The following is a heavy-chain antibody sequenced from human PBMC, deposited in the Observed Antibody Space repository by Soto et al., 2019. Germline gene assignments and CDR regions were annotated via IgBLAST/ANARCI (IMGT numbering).Heavy chain of an antibody. J-gene: IGHJ3*02. V-gene: IGHV4-39*01. D-gene: IGHD3-22*01. Sequence: SETLSLTCTVSGGSISSSSYYWGWIRQPPGKGLEWIGSIYYSGSTYYNPSLKSRVTISVDTSKNQFSLKLSSVTAADTAVYYCARSYRMNNYDDSSGSDAFDIWGQGTMVTVSS. CDR2: IYYSGST. CDR1: GGSISSSSYY. CDR3: ARSYRMNNYDDSSGSDAFDI.